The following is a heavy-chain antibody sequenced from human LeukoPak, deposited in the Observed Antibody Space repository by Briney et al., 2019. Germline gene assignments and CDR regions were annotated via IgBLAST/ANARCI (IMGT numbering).Heavy chain of an antibody. D-gene: IGHD3-3*01. CDR1: GGSISSYY. J-gene: IGHJ4*02. Sequence: PETLSLTCTVSGGSISSYYWSWIRQPPGKGLEWIGYIYYSGSTNYNPSLKSRVTISVDTSKNQFSLKLSSVTAADTAVYYCARAKTYYDFWSGYYAFDYWGQGTLVTVSS. V-gene: IGHV4-59*01. CDR3: ARAKTYYDFWSGYYAFDY. CDR2: IYYSGST.